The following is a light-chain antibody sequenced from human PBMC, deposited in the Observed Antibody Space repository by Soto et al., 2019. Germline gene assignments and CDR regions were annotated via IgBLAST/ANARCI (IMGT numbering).Light chain of an antibody. V-gene: IGLV2-14*01. CDR3: SSYTSSSTLG. CDR2: EVS. CDR1: SSDVGGYNY. J-gene: IGLJ2*01. Sequence: QSALTQPASVSGSPGQSITNSCTGTSSDVGGYNYVSWYQQHPGKAPKLMIYEVSNRPSGVSNRFSGSKSGNTASLTISGLQAEDEADYYCSSYTSSSTLGFGGGTKLTVL.